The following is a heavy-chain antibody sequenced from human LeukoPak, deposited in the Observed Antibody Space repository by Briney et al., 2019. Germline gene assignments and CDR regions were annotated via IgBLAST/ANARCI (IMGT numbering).Heavy chain of an antibody. J-gene: IGHJ4*02. CDR2: ITPSSSYI. D-gene: IGHD3-22*01. V-gene: IGHV3-21*01. Sequence: GGSLRLSCAASGFTFSDYSINWVRQAPGKGLEWVSYITPSSSYIYYADSVKGRFTISRDNAKNSLYLQMNSLRAEDTAVYYCVRLRRNSDSSGYHYYYDYWGQGTLVTVSS. CDR3: VRLRRNSDSSGYHYYYDY. CDR1: GFTFSDYS.